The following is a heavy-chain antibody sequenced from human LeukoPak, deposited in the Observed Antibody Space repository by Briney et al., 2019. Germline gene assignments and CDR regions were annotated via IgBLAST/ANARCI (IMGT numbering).Heavy chain of an antibody. D-gene: IGHD2-15*01. J-gene: IGHJ4*02. CDR2: INPNSGDT. CDR3: ARDKYCSGGTCYYLLFDY. V-gene: IGHV1-2*02. Sequence: GASVTVSCKASGYTFTGYYMHWVRQAPGQGLEWMGWINPNSGDTKYAQRFQGRVTMTRDTSINPAYLELSRLGSDDTAVYYCARDKYCSGGTCYYLLFDYWGQGTLVTVSS. CDR1: GYTFTGYY.